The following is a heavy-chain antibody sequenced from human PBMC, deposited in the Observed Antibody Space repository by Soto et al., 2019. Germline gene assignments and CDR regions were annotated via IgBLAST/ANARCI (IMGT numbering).Heavy chain of an antibody. CDR2: IYYSGST. CDR1: GGSISSYY. J-gene: IGHJ4*02. Sequence: PSETLSLTCTISGGSISSYYWSWIRQPPGKGLEWIGYIYYSGSTNYNPSLKSRVTISVDTSTNQFSLKLTSVTAADTAVYYCWRGPILYSSSSPLDYWGRGTLVTVSS. CDR3: WRGPILYSSSSPLDY. V-gene: IGHV4-59*01. D-gene: IGHD6-6*01.